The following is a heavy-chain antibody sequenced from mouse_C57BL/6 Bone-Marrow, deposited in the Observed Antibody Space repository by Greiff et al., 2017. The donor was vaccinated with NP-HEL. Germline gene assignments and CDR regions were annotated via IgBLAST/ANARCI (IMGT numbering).Heavy chain of an antibody. CDR2: IYPGRGST. CDR3: ARIRGTVVPMDY. J-gene: IGHJ4*01. CDR1: GYTFTSYW. Sequence: QVQLQQPGAELVKPGASVKMSCKASGYTFTSYWITWVKQRPGQGLEWIVDIYPGRGSTNYNEKFKSKATLTVDTSSSTAYMQLSSLTSEDSAVYDCARIRGTVVPMDYWGQGTSVTVSS. D-gene: IGHD1-1*01. V-gene: IGHV1-55*01.